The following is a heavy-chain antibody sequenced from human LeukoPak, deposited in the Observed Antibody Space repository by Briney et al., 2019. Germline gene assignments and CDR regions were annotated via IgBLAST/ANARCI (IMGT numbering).Heavy chain of an antibody. Sequence: PSETLSLTCTVSGGSISSYYWSWIRQPPGKGLEWIGYIYYSGSTNYNPSLKSRVTISVDTSKNQFSLKLSSVTAADTAVYYCAGGDYYDSSGYYYMDVWGKGTTVTVSS. V-gene: IGHV4-59*01. D-gene: IGHD3-22*01. CDR2: IYYSGST. J-gene: IGHJ6*03. CDR3: AGGDYYDSSGYYYMDV. CDR1: GGSISSYY.